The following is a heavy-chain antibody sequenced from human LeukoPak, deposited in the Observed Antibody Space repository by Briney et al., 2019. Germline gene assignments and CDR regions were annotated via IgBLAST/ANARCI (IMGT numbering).Heavy chain of an antibody. CDR3: ARGSPAVWFGEGGSWFDP. V-gene: IGHV3-48*04. J-gene: IGHJ5*02. CDR1: GFTFTSYS. D-gene: IGHD3-10*01. CDR2: ISSSSSTI. Sequence: PGGSLRLSCAASGFTFTSYSMNWVRQAPGKGLEWVSYISSSSSTIYYADSVKGRFTISRDNAKNSLYMQMNSLRAEDTAVYYCARGSPAVWFGEGGSWFDPWGQGTLVTVSS.